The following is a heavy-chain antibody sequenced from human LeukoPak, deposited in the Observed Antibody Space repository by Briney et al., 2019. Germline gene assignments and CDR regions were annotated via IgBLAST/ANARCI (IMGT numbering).Heavy chain of an antibody. CDR1: GAAISTYF. V-gene: IGHV4-59*01. D-gene: IGHD3-3*01. CDR2: IYSSGST. CDR3: ARDFWSGSVGFDP. Sequence: SETLSLTCTVSGAAISTYFWSWIRQSPGKGLEWIGYIYSSGSTKYNPSLKSRVTIPVDASKNQFALTLRSLTAADTAVYYCARDFWSGSVGFDPWGQGTLVTASS. J-gene: IGHJ5*02.